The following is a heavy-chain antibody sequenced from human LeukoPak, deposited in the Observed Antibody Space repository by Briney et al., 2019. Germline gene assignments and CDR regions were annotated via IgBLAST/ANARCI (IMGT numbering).Heavy chain of an antibody. CDR1: GYTFTSYG. J-gene: IGHJ6*03. V-gene: IGHV1-18*01. Sequence: ASVKVSCKASGYTFTSYGISWVRQAPGQGLEWMGWISAYNGNTNYAQKLQGRVTMTTDTSTSTAYMELRSLRSDDTAVYYCARGGVTIFGVVPYYFYYMDVWGKGTTVTVSS. D-gene: IGHD3-3*01. CDR3: ARGGVTIFGVVPYYFYYMDV. CDR2: ISAYNGNT.